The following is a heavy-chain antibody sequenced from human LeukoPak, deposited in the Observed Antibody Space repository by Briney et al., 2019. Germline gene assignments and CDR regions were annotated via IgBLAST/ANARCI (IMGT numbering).Heavy chain of an antibody. CDR2: IRYDGSNK. Sequence: GGSLRLSCAASGFTFSSYGMHWVRQAPGKGLEWVAFIRYDGSNKYYADSVKGRFTISRDNSKNTVYLQMNSLRAEDTAVYYCARFYGGHFDYWGQGTLVTVSS. CDR1: GFTFSSYG. D-gene: IGHD3-3*01. J-gene: IGHJ4*02. CDR3: ARFYGGHFDY. V-gene: IGHV3-30*02.